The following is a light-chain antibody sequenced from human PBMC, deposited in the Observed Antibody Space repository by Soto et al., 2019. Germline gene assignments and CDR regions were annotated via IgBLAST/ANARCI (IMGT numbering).Light chain of an antibody. CDR2: EVS. Sequence: QSVLTQPASVSGSPGQSITISCTGTSSDVSGYNYVSWYQQHPGKAPKLMIYEVSNRPSGVSNRFSGSKSGNTASLTISGLQAEDEADYYCSSYTSSSTYVFGTGTKVTVL. CDR1: SSDVSGYNY. J-gene: IGLJ1*01. V-gene: IGLV2-14*01. CDR3: SSYTSSSTYV.